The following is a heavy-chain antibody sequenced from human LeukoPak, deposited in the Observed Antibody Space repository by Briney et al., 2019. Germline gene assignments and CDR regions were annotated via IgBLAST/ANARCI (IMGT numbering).Heavy chain of an antibody. CDR2: IKQDGSER. D-gene: IGHD2-15*01. J-gene: IGHJ3*02. Sequence: GGSLTLPCAASGYTFSNYWMKWLRQAPGKGLEWVANIKQDGSERYFVDSVKGRFTISRDNANNSLSLQMNSLRVEDTAVYYCASESVVVVAGDAFNIWGQGTMVTVSS. CDR1: GYTFSNYW. CDR3: ASESVVVVAGDAFNI. V-gene: IGHV3-7*04.